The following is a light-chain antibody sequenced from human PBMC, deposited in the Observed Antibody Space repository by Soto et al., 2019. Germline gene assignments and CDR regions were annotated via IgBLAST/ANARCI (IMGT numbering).Light chain of an antibody. Sequence: EIVMTQSPATLSVSPGERATLSCRASKSVSSNLAWYQQKPAQAPRLLIYGASIRATGIPARFSGSGSGTEFTLTISSLQSEDFAVYYCQQYNNWPPWTFGQGTKVEIK. CDR1: KSVSSN. J-gene: IGKJ1*01. CDR2: GAS. CDR3: QQYNNWPPWT. V-gene: IGKV3D-15*01.